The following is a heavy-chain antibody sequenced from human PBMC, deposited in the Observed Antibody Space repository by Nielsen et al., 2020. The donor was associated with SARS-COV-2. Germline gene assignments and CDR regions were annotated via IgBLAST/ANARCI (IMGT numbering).Heavy chain of an antibody. CDR2: ISAYNGNT. V-gene: IGHV1-18*01. D-gene: IGHD3-10*01. Sequence: WVRQAPGQGLEWMGWISAYNGNTNYAQKLQGRVTMTTDTSTSTAYMELRSLRSDDTAAYYCARPRDYYGSGSYYTPYYHYGMDVWGQGTTVTVSS. J-gene: IGHJ6*02. CDR3: ARPRDYYGSGSYYTPYYHYGMDV.